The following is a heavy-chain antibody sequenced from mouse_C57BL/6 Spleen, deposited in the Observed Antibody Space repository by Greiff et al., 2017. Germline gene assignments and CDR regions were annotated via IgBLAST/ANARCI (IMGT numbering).Heavy chain of an antibody. J-gene: IGHJ3*01. CDR1: GYTFTDYY. D-gene: IGHD1-1*01. CDR2: INPNNGGT. V-gene: IGHV1-26*01. Sequence: VQLQQSGPELVKPGASVKISCKASGYTFTDYYMNWVKQSHGKSLEWIGDINPNNGGTSYNQKFKGKATLTVDKSSSTAYMELRSLTSEDSAVYYCAYYGRGAAYWVQGPLVTVSA. CDR3: AYYGRGAAY.